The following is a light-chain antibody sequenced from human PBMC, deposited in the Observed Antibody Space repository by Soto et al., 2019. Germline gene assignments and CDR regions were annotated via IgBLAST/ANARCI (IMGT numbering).Light chain of an antibody. CDR1: RGHSSYA. J-gene: IGLJ1*01. CDR3: QTWGTGIQV. Sequence: QSVLTQSPSASASLGASVRLTCTLSRGHSSYAIAWHQQQPEKGPRYLMKLNSDGSHNKGDGIPDRFSGSSSGAERYLTISSLQSEDEADYYCQTWGTGIQVFGTGTKVTVL. CDR2: LNSDGSH. V-gene: IGLV4-69*01.